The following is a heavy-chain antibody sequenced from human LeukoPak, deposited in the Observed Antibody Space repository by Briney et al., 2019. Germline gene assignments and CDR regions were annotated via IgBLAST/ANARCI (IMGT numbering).Heavy chain of an antibody. D-gene: IGHD6-19*01. Sequence: ASVKVSCKASGYTFTSYGISWVRQAPGQGLEWMGWISAYNGYTNYAQKLQGRVTITTDTSTSTAYMELRSLRSDDTAVYYCARAGWYELPRYAFGIWGQGTMVTVSS. V-gene: IGHV1-18*01. CDR2: ISAYNGYT. J-gene: IGHJ3*02. CDR3: ARAGWYELPRYAFGI. CDR1: GYTFTSYG.